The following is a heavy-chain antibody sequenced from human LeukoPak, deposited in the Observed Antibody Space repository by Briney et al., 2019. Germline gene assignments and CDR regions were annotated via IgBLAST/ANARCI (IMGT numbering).Heavy chain of an antibody. J-gene: IGHJ4*02. CDR1: GGSFSGYY. Sequence: SETLSLTCAVYGGSFSGYYWRWIRQPPGKGLEWIGEINHSGSTNYNPSLKSRVTISVDTPKNQSSLKLSSVTAADTAVYYCASDSSGQNHAVDYWGQGTLVTVSS. CDR3: ASDSSGQNHAVDY. V-gene: IGHV4-34*01. D-gene: IGHD3-22*01. CDR2: INHSGST.